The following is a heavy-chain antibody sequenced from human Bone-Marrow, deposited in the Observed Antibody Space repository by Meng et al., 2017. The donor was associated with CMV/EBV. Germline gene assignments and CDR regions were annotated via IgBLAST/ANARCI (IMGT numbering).Heavy chain of an antibody. CDR1: GFTFSSYA. V-gene: IGHV3-30*04. D-gene: IGHD3-10*01. J-gene: IGHJ4*02. Sequence: GESLKIYCAASGFTFSSYAMHWDRQAPGKGLEWVAVISYDGSNKYYADSVNGRFTISRDNSKNTLYLQMNSLSAENTAVYYCARVALEYYYGSGSLTDYWGQGTLVTVSS. CDR3: ARVALEYYYGSGSLTDY. CDR2: ISYDGSNK.